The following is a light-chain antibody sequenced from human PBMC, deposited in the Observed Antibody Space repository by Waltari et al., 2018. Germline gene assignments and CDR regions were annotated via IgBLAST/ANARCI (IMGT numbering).Light chain of an antibody. CDR3: QKYVNLPAT. J-gene: IGKJ1*01. Sequence: EIVLTHSPGTLSLSPGERATLSCRASQSVGRYLAWYQQKPGQAPRLLIYDASTRATGIPDRFSGSGSGTDFSLIISRLESEDFAVYYCQKYVNLPATFGQGTKVEIK. CDR2: DAS. V-gene: IGKV3-20*01. CDR1: QSVGRY.